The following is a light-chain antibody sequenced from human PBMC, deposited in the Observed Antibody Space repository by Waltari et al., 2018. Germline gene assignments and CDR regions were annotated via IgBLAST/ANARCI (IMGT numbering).Light chain of an antibody. CDR3: QQSYSTPLT. V-gene: IGKV1-39*01. CDR2: AAS. CDR1: QSISSY. J-gene: IGKJ1*01. Sequence: DIQMTQSPSSLSASVGDRVTITCRASQSISSYLNWYQQKPGKAPKLLIYAASSLQSGVPSRFSVSGSETDFTLTISSLQPEDFATYYCQQSYSTPLTFGHGTKVEIK.